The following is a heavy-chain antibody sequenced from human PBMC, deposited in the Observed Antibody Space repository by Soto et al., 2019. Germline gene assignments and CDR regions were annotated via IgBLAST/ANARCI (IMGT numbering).Heavy chain of an antibody. Sequence: SETLSLTCTVAGGSSSGGGDYWSWIRQHPGKGLEWIGYIYYSGSTYYNPSLKSRVTISVDTSKNQFSLKLSSVTAADTAVYYCARASTVKNTFDYWGQGTLVTVSS. V-gene: IGHV4-31*03. CDR3: ARASTVKNTFDY. J-gene: IGHJ4*02. CDR2: IYYSGST. CDR1: GGSSSGGGDY. D-gene: IGHD4-17*01.